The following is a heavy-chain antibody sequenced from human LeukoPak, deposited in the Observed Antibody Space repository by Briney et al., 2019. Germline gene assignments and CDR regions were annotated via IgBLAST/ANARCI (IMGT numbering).Heavy chain of an antibody. CDR2: INHSGST. Sequence: TSETLSLTCAVYGGSFSGYYWSWIRQPPGKGLEWIGEINHSGSTNYNPSLKSRVTISVDTSKNQFSLKLSSVTAADTAVYYCPRSARYCSSTSCHNYGMDVWGQGTTVTVSS. D-gene: IGHD2-2*02. J-gene: IGHJ6*02. CDR3: PRSARYCSSTSCHNYGMDV. CDR1: GGSFSGYY. V-gene: IGHV4-34*01.